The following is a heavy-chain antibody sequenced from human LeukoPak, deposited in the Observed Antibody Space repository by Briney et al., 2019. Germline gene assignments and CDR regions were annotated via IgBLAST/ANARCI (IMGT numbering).Heavy chain of an antibody. CDR2: ISSSSSYI. CDR3: ARAGGSGSYYNVWTFDY. J-gene: IGHJ4*02. CDR1: GFTFSSYS. D-gene: IGHD3-10*01. Sequence: GGSLRLSCAASGFTFSSYSMNWVRQAPGKGLELVSSISSSSSYIYYADSVKGRFTISRDNAKNSLYLQMNSLRAEDTAVYYCARAGGSGSYYNVWTFDYWGQGTLVTVSS. V-gene: IGHV3-21*01.